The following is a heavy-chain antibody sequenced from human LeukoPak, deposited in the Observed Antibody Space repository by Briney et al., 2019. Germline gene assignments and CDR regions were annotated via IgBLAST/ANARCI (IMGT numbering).Heavy chain of an antibody. V-gene: IGHV3-64*01. D-gene: IGHD6-19*01. J-gene: IGHJ4*02. Sequence: PGGSLRLSCAASGFTFSSYAMHWVRQAPGKGLEYVSAISSNGGSTYYANSVKGRFTISRDNSKNTLYLQMGSLRAEDMAVYYCARGEQWLGLYYFDYWGQGTLVTVSS. CDR2: ISSNGGST. CDR1: GFTFSSYA. CDR3: ARGEQWLGLYYFDY.